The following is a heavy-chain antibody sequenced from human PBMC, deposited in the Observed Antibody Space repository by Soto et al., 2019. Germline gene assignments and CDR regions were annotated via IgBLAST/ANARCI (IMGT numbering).Heavy chain of an antibody. Sequence: SETLSLTCAVYGGSFSGYYWSWIRQPPGKGLEWIGEINHSGSTNYNPSLKSRVTISVDTSKNQFSLKLSSVTAADTAVYYCARGLYSSSPPYYYYMDVWGKGTTVTVSS. V-gene: IGHV4-34*01. D-gene: IGHD6-6*01. J-gene: IGHJ6*03. CDR1: GGSFSGYY. CDR3: ARGLYSSSPPYYYYMDV. CDR2: INHSGST.